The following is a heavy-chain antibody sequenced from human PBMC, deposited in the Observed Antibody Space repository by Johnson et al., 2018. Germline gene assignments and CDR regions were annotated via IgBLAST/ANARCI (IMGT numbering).Heavy chain of an antibody. D-gene: IGHD6-19*01. CDR3: ARGVAVAGRAAFFYYYYMDV. CDR1: GFTFSNYG. J-gene: IGHJ6*03. CDR2: ISYDGTNK. V-gene: IGHV3-30*03. Sequence: QVQLVQSGGGVVQPGRSLRLSCAASGFTFSNYGILWVRQDPGKGLEWVAMISYDGTNKYYGDSVRGRFTISRDNPKNTLYQQMSSLRAEDTAVYYCARGVAVAGRAAFFYYYYMDVWGKGTTVTVSS.